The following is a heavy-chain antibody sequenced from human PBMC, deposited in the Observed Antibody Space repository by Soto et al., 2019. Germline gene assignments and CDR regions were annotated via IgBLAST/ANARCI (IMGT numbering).Heavy chain of an antibody. J-gene: IGHJ4*02. CDR1: GFTFSTYW. D-gene: IGHD5-12*01. V-gene: IGHV3-74*01. CDR3: ARVPIELATIVYYDY. Sequence: GGSLRLSCTASGFTFSTYWMHWVRQAPGKGLVWVSHINSDGSSTNYADSVKGRFTISRDNAKNTLYLQMNSLRAEDTAVYYCARVPIELATIVYYDYWGQGTLVTVSS. CDR2: INSDGSST.